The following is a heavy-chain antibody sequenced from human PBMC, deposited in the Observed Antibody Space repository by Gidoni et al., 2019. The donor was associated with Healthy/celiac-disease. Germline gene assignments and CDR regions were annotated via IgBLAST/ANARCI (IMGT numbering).Heavy chain of an antibody. Sequence: EVQLVESGGGLVQPGGSLRLSCAASGCTVSRDWMSWVRQAPGKGLGWVANIKQDGSEKYYVDSVKGRFTISRDNAKNSLYLQMNSLRAEDTAVYYCAREPHLRYCSGGSCETLDYWGQGTLVTVSS. J-gene: IGHJ4*02. V-gene: IGHV3-7*03. CDR2: IKQDGSEK. D-gene: IGHD2-15*01. CDR3: AREPHLRYCSGGSCETLDY. CDR1: GCTVSRDW.